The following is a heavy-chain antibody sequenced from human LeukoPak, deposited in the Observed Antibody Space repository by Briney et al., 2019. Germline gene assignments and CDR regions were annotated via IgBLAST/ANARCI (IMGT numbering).Heavy chain of an antibody. J-gene: IGHJ4*02. D-gene: IGHD2-2*01. Sequence: PGGSLRLSCAASGFTFSSYSMNWVRQAPGKGLEWVSYISSSSSTIYYADSVKGRFTISRDNSKNTLYPQMNSLRAEDTAVYYCAKDPNKVVPAASLVDYWGQGTLVTVSS. V-gene: IGHV3-48*01. CDR1: GFTFSSYS. CDR3: AKDPNKVVPAASLVDY. CDR2: ISSSSSTI.